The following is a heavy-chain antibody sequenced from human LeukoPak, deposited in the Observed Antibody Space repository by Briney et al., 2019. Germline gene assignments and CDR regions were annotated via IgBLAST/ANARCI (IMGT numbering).Heavy chain of an antibody. J-gene: IGHJ4*02. CDR2: ISGSGGST. CDR1: GFTFSSYA. CDR3: AKDIFHYGSGSYYQPFDY. V-gene: IGHV3-23*01. Sequence: GGSLRLSCAASGFTFSSYAMSWVRQAPGKGLEWASAISGSGGSTYYADSVKGRFTISRDNSKNTLYLQMNSLRAEDTAVYYCAKDIFHYGSGSYYQPFDYWGQGTLVTVSS. D-gene: IGHD3-10*01.